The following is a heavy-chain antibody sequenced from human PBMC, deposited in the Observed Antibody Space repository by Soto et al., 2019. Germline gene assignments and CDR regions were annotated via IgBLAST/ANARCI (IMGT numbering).Heavy chain of an antibody. J-gene: IGHJ3*02. Sequence: TGGSLRLSCAASGFTFSDYYMSWIRQAPGKGLEWIGYSSNSGSFTRYADSVKGRFSISRDNAKNSLFLQINSLRAEDTAVYYCARGGVMVYAINDAFDIWGQGTMVTVSS. CDR3: ARGGVMVYAINDAFDI. D-gene: IGHD2-8*01. CDR2: SSNSGSFT. CDR1: GFTFSDYY. V-gene: IGHV3-11*03.